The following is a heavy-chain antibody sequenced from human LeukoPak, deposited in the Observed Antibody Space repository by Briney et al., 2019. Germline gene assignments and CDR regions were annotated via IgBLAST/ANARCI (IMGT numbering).Heavy chain of an antibody. Sequence: ASVKVSCKASGYMFTVYYMHGVRQAPGQGLEWMAWISLNSGATNYAQRFQGRVTMTRDTSISTAYMEVTWLTSDDTAVYYCVTSSGYSSSWGAFDIWGQGIMVTVSS. CDR3: VTSSGYSSSWGAFDI. D-gene: IGHD6-13*01. CDR2: ISLNSGAT. CDR1: GYMFTVYY. V-gene: IGHV1-2*02. J-gene: IGHJ3*02.